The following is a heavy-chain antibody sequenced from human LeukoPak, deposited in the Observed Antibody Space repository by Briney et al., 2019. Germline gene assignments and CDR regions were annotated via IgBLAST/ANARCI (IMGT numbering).Heavy chain of an antibody. D-gene: IGHD4-17*01. Sequence: EASVKVSCKASGYTFTGYYMHWVRQAPGQGLEWMGRINPNSGGTNYAQKFQGRVTMTRDTSISTAYMELSRLRSEDTAVYYCARDEYGDYASLNYWGQGTLVTVSS. CDR1: GYTFTGYY. CDR2: INPNSGGT. CDR3: ARDEYGDYASLNY. J-gene: IGHJ4*02. V-gene: IGHV1-2*06.